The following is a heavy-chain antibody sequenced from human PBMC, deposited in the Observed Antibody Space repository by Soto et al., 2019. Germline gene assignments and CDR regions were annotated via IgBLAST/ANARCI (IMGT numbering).Heavy chain of an antibody. CDR3: ARDNGFGESDV. D-gene: IGHD3-10*01. CDR2: ISAYNGNT. V-gene: IGHV1-18*01. J-gene: IGHJ6*01. CDR1: GYSFTSYG. Sequence: QVQLVQSGAEVKKPGASVKVSCKASGYSFTSYGISWVRQAPGQGLEWMGWISAYNGNTNYAQKLQGRVTMTTDTSPSRAYMESRSLRSDDTAVYYCARDNGFGESDVWGQGTTVTVSS.